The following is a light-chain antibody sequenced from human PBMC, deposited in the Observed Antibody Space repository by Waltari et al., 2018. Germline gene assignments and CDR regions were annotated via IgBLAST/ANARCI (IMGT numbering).Light chain of an antibody. Sequence: EIVLTQSPATLSLSPGERATLSCRASQSVSSYLAWYQQTPGQAPSLLIYDASNRATGIPAMFSGSASGTDFTLTISRLAREDFAVYYCQHRSNWPRTFGQGTKVEIK. CDR1: QSVSSY. CDR3: QHRSNWPRT. J-gene: IGKJ1*01. CDR2: DAS. V-gene: IGKV3-11*01.